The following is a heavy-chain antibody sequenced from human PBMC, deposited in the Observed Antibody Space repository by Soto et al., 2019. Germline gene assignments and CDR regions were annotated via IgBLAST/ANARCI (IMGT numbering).Heavy chain of an antibody. CDR1: GFTFSSYG. Sequence: PGGSLRLSCAASGFTFSSYGMHWVRQAPGKGLEWVAVISYDGSNRYYADSVKGRFTFSRDNSKDTLYLQMNSLRAEDTAVYYCAKDVAPMVGANWSDPWGQGTLVTVSS. CDR3: AKDVAPMVGANWSDP. V-gene: IGHV3-30*18. D-gene: IGHD1-26*01. CDR2: ISYDGSNR. J-gene: IGHJ5*02.